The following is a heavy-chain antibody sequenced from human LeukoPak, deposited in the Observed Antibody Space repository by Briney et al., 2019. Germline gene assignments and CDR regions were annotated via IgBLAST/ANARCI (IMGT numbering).Heavy chain of an antibody. D-gene: IGHD1-26*01. J-gene: IGHJ2*01. Sequence: SVKVSCKASGFTFSSSAVQWVRQARGQHLEWIGWIVVGSGNTNYAQKFQERVTITRDMSTSTAYMELSSLRSEDTAVYYCAAGKKVGTYLWYYFDLWGRGTLVTVSS. CDR2: IVVGSGNT. CDR3: AAGKKVGTYLWYYFDL. V-gene: IGHV1-58*01. CDR1: GFTFSSSA.